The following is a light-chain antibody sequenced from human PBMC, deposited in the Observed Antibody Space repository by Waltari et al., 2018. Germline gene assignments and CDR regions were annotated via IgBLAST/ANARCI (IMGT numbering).Light chain of an antibody. CDR1: QSVSSN. J-gene: IGKJ1*01. Sequence: EIVMTQSPATLSVSPGESTTLSCRASQSVSSNLAWDQQKPGQAPRLLIYGASTRATGIPARFSGSGSGTEFTLTISSMQSEDFAVYYCQQYNNWPPTFGQGTKVEIK. CDR3: QQYNNWPPT. CDR2: GAS. V-gene: IGKV3-15*01.